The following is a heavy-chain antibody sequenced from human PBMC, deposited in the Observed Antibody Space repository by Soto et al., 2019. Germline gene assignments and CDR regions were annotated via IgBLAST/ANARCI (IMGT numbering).Heavy chain of an antibody. V-gene: IGHV3-48*02. CDR3: ARDGAQDYYDSSGYYYANWFDP. CDR2: ISSSSSTI. D-gene: IGHD3-22*01. J-gene: IGHJ5*02. CDR1: GFTFSSYS. Sequence: PGGSLRLSCAASGFTFSSYSMNWVRQAPGKGLEWVSYISSSSSTIYYADSVKGRFTISRDNAKNSLYLQMNSLRDEDTAVYYCARDGAQDYYDSSGYYYANWFDPWGQGTLVTVSS.